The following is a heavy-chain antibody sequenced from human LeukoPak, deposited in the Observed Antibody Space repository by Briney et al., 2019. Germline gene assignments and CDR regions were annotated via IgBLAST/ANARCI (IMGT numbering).Heavy chain of an antibody. CDR1: GFTFSSYA. CDR3: AKSPTVYARYYFDY. D-gene: IGHD2-8*01. J-gene: IGHJ4*02. V-gene: IGHV3-23*01. CDR2: ISGSGGST. Sequence: GGSLRLSCAASGFTFSSYAMHWVRQAPGKGLEWVSAISGSGGSTYYADSVKGRFTISRDNSKNTLYLQMNSLRAEDTAVCYCAKSPTVYARYYFDYWGQGTLVTVSS.